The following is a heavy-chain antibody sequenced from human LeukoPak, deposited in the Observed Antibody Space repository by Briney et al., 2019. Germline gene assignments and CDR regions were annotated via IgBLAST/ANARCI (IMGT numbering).Heavy chain of an antibody. CDR2: IYTSGST. CDR3: ATEGRNYDFWSGRNWFDP. D-gene: IGHD3-3*01. J-gene: IGHJ5*02. Sequence: SETLSLTCTVSGGSISSGSYYWSWIRQPAGKGLEWIGRIYTSGSTNYNPSLKSRVTISVDTSENQFSLKLSSVTAADTAVYYCATEGRNYDFWSGRNWFDPWGQGTLVTVSS. CDR1: GGSISSGSYY. V-gene: IGHV4-61*02.